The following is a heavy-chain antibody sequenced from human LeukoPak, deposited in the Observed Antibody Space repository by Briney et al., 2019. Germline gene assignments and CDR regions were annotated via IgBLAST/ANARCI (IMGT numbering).Heavy chain of an antibody. J-gene: IGHJ4*02. CDR1: GFTLNNYA. CDR2: IRSDGSNK. CDR3: AKGGVSGTYYFDF. V-gene: IGHV3-30*02. Sequence: PGGSLRPSCAASGFTLNNYAIHWVRQAPGKGLEWVTFIRSDGSNKYYADSVKGRFTISRDISKNTLYLQMNSLRAEDTAVYYCAKGGVSGTYYFDFWGQGTLVTVSS. D-gene: IGHD1-26*01.